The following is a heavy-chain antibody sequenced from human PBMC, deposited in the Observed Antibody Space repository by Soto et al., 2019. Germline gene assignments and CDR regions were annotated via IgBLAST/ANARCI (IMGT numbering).Heavy chain of an antibody. Sequence: GGSLRLSCVASGFTFSSFAMSWVRQAPGKGLEWVSAIGGSGGSTYYADSVKGRFTISRDNSKNMVYLQTNSLRAEDTAVYYCARVMRDSYFDYWGQRTLVTVSS. J-gene: IGHJ4*02. CDR2: IGGSGGST. V-gene: IGHV3-23*01. CDR3: ARVMRDSYFDY. CDR1: GFTFSSFA. D-gene: IGHD2-8*01.